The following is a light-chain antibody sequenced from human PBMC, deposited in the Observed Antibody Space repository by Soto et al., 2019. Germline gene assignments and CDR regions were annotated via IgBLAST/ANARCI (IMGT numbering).Light chain of an antibody. CDR3: AAWDDNLVV. V-gene: IGLV1-47*01. CDR1: SSNIGSAY. J-gene: IGLJ2*01. CDR2: RNN. Sequence: QAVVTQPPSASGTPGQTVTISCSGSSSNIGSAYIYWYQHLPGTAPKLLIYRNNQRPSGVPDRFSASKSGTSASLAISGLRSEDEADYYCAAWDDNLVVFGGGTQLTVL.